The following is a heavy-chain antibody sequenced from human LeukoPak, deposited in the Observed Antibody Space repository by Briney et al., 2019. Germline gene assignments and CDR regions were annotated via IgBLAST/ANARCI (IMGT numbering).Heavy chain of an antibody. CDR1: GFTFSSYG. CDR3: ARAQGYIAVADVPDY. J-gene: IGHJ4*02. V-gene: IGHV3-30*02. CDR2: IRYVGSNK. D-gene: IGHD6-19*01. Sequence: GGSLRLSCAASGFTFSSYGMHWVRQAPGKGLEWVAFIRYVGSNKYYADSVKGRFTIARDNSKNTLYLQMNSLRAEDTAVYYCARAQGYIAVADVPDYWGQGTLVTVSS.